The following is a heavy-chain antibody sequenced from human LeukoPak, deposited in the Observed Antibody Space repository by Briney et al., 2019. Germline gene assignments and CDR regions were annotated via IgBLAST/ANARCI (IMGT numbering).Heavy chain of an antibody. V-gene: IGHV1-69*13. D-gene: IGHD5-18*01. J-gene: IGHJ6*03. CDR2: IIPIFGTA. CDR1: GGTFSSYA. Sequence: SVKVSCKASGGTFSSYAISWVRQAPGQGLEWMGGIIPIFGTANYAQKFQGRVTITADESTSTAYMELSSLRSEDTAVYYCARVVGGGYGDYYYYMDVWGKGTTVTISS. CDR3: ARVVGGGYGDYYYYMDV.